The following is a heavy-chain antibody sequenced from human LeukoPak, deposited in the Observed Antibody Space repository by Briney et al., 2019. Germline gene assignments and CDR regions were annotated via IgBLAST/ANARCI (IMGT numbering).Heavy chain of an antibody. CDR3: ARDGGRDAFDI. V-gene: IGHV4-39*07. CDR2: IYYSGST. Sequence: NPSETLSLTCTVSGGSISSSSYYWGWIRQPPGKGLEWIGSIYYSGSTYYNPSLKSRVTITVDTSKNQFSLKLSSVATADTAVYYCARDGGRDAFDIWGQGTMVAVSS. D-gene: IGHD2-15*01. CDR1: GGSISSSSYY. J-gene: IGHJ3*02.